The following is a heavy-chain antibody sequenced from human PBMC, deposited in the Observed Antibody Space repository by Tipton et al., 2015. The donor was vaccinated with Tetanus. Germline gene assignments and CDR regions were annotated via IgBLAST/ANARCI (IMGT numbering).Heavy chain of an antibody. CDR2: IYPGDSDT. J-gene: IGHJ4*02. V-gene: IGHV5-51*01. CDR3: ARAHCSGGVCDFDV. CDR1: GYIFNNYW. D-gene: IGHD2-15*01. Sequence: MQLVQSGGEVKKPGESLKISCKGSGYIFNNYWIGWVRQKPVKCLEWMGVIYPGDSDTRYSPSFQGQVTISVDKSISTAYLQWRSRKAADTSMFYCARAHCSGGVCDFDVGGQGARVTVAS.